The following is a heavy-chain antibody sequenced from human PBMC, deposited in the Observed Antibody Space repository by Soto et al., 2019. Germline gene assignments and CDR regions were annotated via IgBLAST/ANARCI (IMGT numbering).Heavy chain of an antibody. CDR3: ARHRRAIVASTDPLDI. D-gene: IGHD5-12*01. Sequence: PGESLKISCHVSGNDFDRYWIALVLQTPGRGLDWIGIIYPGDSDTRYSPSFQGRVTISADKSTSTAYLQWSGLKASDTATYYCARHRRAIVASTDPLDIWGQGTKVTVSS. V-gene: IGHV5-51*01. J-gene: IGHJ3*02. CDR2: IYPGDSDT. CDR1: GNDFDRYW.